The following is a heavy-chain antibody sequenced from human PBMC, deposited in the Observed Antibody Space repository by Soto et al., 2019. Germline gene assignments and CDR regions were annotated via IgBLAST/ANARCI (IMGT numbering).Heavy chain of an antibody. J-gene: IGHJ5*02. Sequence: EGSLRLSCTASGFNTRFYSMSWVRQTPGKGLEWVAALSRSGGATYYADSVRGRFTISRDASKDTLFLQMSNLRAEDTALYYCSKGEMSTIRNSFDPWGQGTLVTVPQ. CDR3: SKGEMSTIRNSFDP. D-gene: IGHD1-7*01. CDR1: GFNTRFYS. CDR2: LSRSGGAT. V-gene: IGHV3-23*01.